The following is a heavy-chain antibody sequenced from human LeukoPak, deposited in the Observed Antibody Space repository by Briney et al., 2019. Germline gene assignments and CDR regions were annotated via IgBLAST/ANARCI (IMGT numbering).Heavy chain of an antibody. D-gene: IGHD3-10*01. CDR3: SRAQTYYGSGSYLY. J-gene: IGHJ4*02. V-gene: IGHV3-48*02. CDR1: GFTFSRYS. CDR2: ISSSSSTV. Sequence: GGSLRLSCAASGFTFSRYSMNWVRQAPGEGLEWVSYISSSSSTVYYADSLKGRFTISRDNAKNSLYLQMNSLRDADTAVYYFSRAQTYYGSGSYLYWGQGTLVTVSS.